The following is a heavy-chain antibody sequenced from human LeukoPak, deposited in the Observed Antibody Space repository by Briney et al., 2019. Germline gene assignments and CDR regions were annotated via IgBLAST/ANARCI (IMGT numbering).Heavy chain of an antibody. CDR1: GFTFSSYW. CDR2: IKQDGSEK. D-gene: IGHD3-3*01. J-gene: IGHJ4*02. V-gene: IGHV3-7*01. Sequence: PGGSLRLSCAASGFTFSSYWMSWVRQAPGKGLEWVANIKQDGSEKYYVDSVKGRFTISRDNAKNSLYLQMNGLRAEDTAVYYCARAGGRFLEWYPFDYWGQGTLVTVSS. CDR3: ARAGGRFLEWYPFDY.